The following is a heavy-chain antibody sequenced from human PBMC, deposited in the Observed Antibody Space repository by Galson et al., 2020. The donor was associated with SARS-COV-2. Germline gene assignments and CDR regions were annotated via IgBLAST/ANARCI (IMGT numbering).Heavy chain of an antibody. CDR3: ARRRYYGSGSSPWGY. CDR2: IYYSGST. D-gene: IGHD3-10*01. Sequence: SETLSLTCTVSGGSISSSSYYWGWIRQPPGKGLEWIGSIYYSGSTYYNPSLKSRVTISVDTSKNQFSLKLSSVTAADTAVYYCARRRYYGSGSSPWGYWGQGTLVTVSS. V-gene: IGHV4-39*01. J-gene: IGHJ4*02. CDR1: GGSISSSSYY.